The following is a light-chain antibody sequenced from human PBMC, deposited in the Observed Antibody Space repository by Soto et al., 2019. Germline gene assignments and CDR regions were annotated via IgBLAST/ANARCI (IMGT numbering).Light chain of an antibody. J-gene: IGKJ4*01. CDR1: QSITTR. CDR2: DAS. V-gene: IGKV1-5*01. CDR3: QQYNTYSPPLT. Sequence: DIQMTQSPSTLSASVGDRVTITCRASQSITTRLAWYQQKPGKAPKLLIYDASTLQSGVPSTFSGSGSGTEFTLTISSLQPDDFATYYCQQYNTYSPPLTFGGGTKVDIK.